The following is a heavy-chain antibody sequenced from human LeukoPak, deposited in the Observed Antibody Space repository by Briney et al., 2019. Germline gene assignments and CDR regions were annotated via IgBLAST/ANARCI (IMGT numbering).Heavy chain of an antibody. Sequence: PGESLKISCKASGYTFTNYWIGWVRHTPGKGLEWMGIIHPGDSDTRYRTSFQGQVTMSVDESTSTAYLHWTSPKASDTAIYYCARHAGYCTGGKCYSFYYFDYWGQGTLVTVSS. CDR2: IHPGDSDT. D-gene: IGHD2-15*01. CDR1: GYTFTNYW. J-gene: IGHJ4*02. CDR3: ARHAGYCTGGKCYSFYYFDY. V-gene: IGHV5-51*01.